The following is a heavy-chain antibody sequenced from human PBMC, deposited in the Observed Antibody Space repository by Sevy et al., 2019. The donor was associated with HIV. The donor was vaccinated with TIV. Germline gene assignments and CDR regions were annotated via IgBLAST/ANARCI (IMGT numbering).Heavy chain of an antibody. CDR1: GFTFSSYA. CDR3: AKRGNGWYELDY. V-gene: IGHV3-23*01. J-gene: IGHJ4*02. Sequence: GGSLRLSCAASGFTFSSYAMDWVRQAPGKGLEWVTTIRGSRETTYYADSVRGRYTISRDPSLNPVFLQMNSLGAEDTAGYYCAKRGNGWYELDYWGRGTLVTVSS. D-gene: IGHD6-19*01. CDR2: IRGSRETT.